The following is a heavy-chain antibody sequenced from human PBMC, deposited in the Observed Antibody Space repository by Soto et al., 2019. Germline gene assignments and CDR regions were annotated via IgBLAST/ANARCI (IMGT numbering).Heavy chain of an antibody. J-gene: IGHJ4*02. CDR3: ARPVVYSGYDRVFFDY. CDR2: ISSDGSST. D-gene: IGHD5-12*01. V-gene: IGHV3-74*01. CDR1: GFSFSNSW. Sequence: EVQLVESGGGLVQPGGSLRLSCAASGFSFSNSWMHWVRQAPGKGLVWVSRISSDGSSTNYADSVKGRFIISRDNAKNTLYLQVNILRAEDTAVYYCARPVVYSGYDRVFFDYWGQGTLVTVSS.